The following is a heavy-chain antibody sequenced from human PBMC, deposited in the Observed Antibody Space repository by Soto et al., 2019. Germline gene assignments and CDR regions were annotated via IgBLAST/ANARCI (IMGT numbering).Heavy chain of an antibody. J-gene: IGHJ6*02. D-gene: IGHD3-9*01. CDR3: SRDSYDILGRMYF. Sequence: SETLSLTCNVSGGSISSGGYYWTWIRQHPGKGLEWIGNIHHSGSTFYNPSLKSRVSISVDTSKNQFSLKLSSVTAADTAVYFFSRDSYDILGRMYFWGQGTKVPVSS. V-gene: IGHV4-31*03. CDR2: IHHSGST. CDR1: GGSISSGGYY.